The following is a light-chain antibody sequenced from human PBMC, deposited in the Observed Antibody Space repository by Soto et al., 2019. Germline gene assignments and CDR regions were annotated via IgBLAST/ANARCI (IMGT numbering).Light chain of an antibody. Sequence: QSALTQPASVSGSPGQSVNISCTGTSSDVGGYNYVSWYQQHPGKAPKLMIYEVSNRPSGVSNRFSGSKSGNTASLTISGLQAEDEADYYCSSYTSSSTAVFGGSTQLTVL. CDR2: EVS. CDR1: SSDVGGYNY. CDR3: SSYTSSSTAV. J-gene: IGLJ7*01. V-gene: IGLV2-14*01.